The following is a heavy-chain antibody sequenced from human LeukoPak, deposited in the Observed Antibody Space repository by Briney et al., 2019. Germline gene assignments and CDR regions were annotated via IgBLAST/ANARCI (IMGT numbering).Heavy chain of an antibody. D-gene: IGHD5-12*01. V-gene: IGHV1-8*01. CDR1: GYTFTSYE. Sequence: ASVKVSCKASGYTFTSYEISWVRQATGQGLEWMGWMNPDTGNTGYAQKFQGRVTMTRNTSISTAYMELSSLRSEDTAVYYCARGRGGYADYYYYMDVWGKGTTVTVSS. J-gene: IGHJ6*03. CDR2: MNPDTGNT. CDR3: ARGRGGYADYYYYMDV.